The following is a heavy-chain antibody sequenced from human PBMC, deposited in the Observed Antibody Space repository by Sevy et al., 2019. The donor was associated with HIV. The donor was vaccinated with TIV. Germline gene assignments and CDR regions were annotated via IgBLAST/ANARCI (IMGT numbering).Heavy chain of an antibody. Sequence: GGSLRLSCAASGFNFSPYGMHWVRQAPGKGLEWVSFIGYDGNKIFYADSVRGRFTVSRDNSKNTLYLQMNSLSTEDTAVYYCVKDPHYAFCDYWGQGILVTVSS. J-gene: IGHJ4*02. V-gene: IGHV3-30*02. CDR2: IGYDGNKI. CDR1: GFNFSPYG. D-gene: IGHD2-2*01. CDR3: VKDPHYAFCDY.